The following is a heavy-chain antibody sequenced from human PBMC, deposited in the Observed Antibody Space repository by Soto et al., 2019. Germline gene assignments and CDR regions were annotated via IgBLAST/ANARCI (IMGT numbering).Heavy chain of an antibody. Sequence: QVQLVQSGAEVRNPGASVKLSCKASGYTFNMYYMHWVRQAPGQGLEWMGVINPNGDTTTYAQRFQGSLTMTRDTSTSTVYMDLTSLRSEDTAVYYCAREGAAAARMFDNWGQGTLVTVSS. D-gene: IGHD6-13*01. CDR1: GYTFNMYY. V-gene: IGHV1-46*02. CDR2: INPNGDTT. J-gene: IGHJ4*02. CDR3: AREGAAAARMFDN.